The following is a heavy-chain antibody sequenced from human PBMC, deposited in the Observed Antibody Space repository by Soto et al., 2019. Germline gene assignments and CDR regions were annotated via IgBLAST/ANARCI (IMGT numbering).Heavy chain of an antibody. V-gene: IGHV3-23*01. CDR1: GFTFSHYV. Sequence: EVQLLESGGGLVRPGGSLRLSCVASGFTFSHYVLSWVRQAPGGGLEWVSSISGSGSSVYLADSVRGRFAMSRDLSTNTVSLQMNSLTVEDTAIYYCAKVRASYLSASYFYYGLEVWGQGTTVTVSS. J-gene: IGHJ6*02. CDR3: AKVRASYLSASYFYYGLEV. D-gene: IGHD2-21*01. CDR2: ISGSGSSV.